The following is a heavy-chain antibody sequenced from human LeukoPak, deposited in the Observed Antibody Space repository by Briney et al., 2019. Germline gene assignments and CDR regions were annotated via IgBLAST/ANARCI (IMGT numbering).Heavy chain of an antibody. V-gene: IGHV3-23*01. Sequence: GGSLRLSCAASGFTFSSYAMSWVRQAPGKGLEWVSAISGSGGSTYYADSVKGRFTISRDNSKNTLYLQMNSLRAEDTAVYYCARARTWVQLWFLDYWGQGTLVTVSS. CDR1: GFTFSSYA. D-gene: IGHD5-18*01. J-gene: IGHJ4*02. CDR2: ISGSGGST. CDR3: ARARTWVQLWFLDY.